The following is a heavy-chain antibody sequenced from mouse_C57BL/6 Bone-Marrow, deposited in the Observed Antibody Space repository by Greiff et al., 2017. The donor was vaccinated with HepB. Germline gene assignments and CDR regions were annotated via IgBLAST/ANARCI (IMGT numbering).Heavy chain of an antibody. D-gene: IGHD2-3*01. J-gene: IGHJ2*01. V-gene: IGHV5-12*01. CDR1: GFTFSDYY. Sequence: EVQRVESGGGLVQPGGSLKLSCAASGFTFSDYYMYWVRQTPEKRLEWVAYISNGGGSTYYPDTVKGRFTISRDNAKNTLYLQMSRLKSEDTAMYYCARPHPDVYYDYWGQGTTLTVSS. CDR2: ISNGGGST. CDR3: ARPHPDVYYDY.